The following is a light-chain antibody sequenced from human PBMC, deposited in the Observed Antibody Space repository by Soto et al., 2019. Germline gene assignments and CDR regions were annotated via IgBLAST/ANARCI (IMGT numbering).Light chain of an antibody. Sequence: QSVLTQPPSVSGATGKRVTISCTGRRSNIGAYDVHWYQQLPGTAPKLLIYGNSNRPSGVPDRFSASKSGTSASLSITGLQTEDEADYYCQSYASSLSASGVFGTGTKLTVL. CDR3: QSYASSLSASGV. V-gene: IGLV1-40*01. CDR1: RSNIGAYD. CDR2: GNS. J-gene: IGLJ1*01.